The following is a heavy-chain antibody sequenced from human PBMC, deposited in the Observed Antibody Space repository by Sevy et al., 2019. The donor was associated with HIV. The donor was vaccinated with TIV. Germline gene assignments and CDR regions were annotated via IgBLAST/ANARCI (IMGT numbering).Heavy chain of an antibody. CDR1: GFTFSANW. J-gene: IGHJ4*02. D-gene: IGHD3-16*01. CDR3: AHETFGRFES. Sequence: GGSLRLSCAASGFTFSANWMNWVRQAPGKGLGWVANIKADGSDKHYVDSVEGRFTISRDNAKNLLFLQVNSLRVEDTVVYYCAHETFGRFESWGQGTLVTVSS. V-gene: IGHV3-7*01. CDR2: IKADGSDK.